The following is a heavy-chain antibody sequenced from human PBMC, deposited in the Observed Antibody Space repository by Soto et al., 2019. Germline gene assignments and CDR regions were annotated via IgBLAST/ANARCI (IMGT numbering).Heavy chain of an antibody. CDR1: GLSLSNGRMG. J-gene: IGHJ2*01. CDR3: ARITDSWYFDL. Sequence: QVTLKESGPVLVKPTEALTLTCSVSGLSLSNGRMGVSWIRQPPGKALEWLAHIFSNDEKSYSTSLKSRLTISTDTPKRLVVLIMTNMDPVDTATYFCARITDSWYFDLWGRGSLVTVSS. V-gene: IGHV2-26*01. CDR2: IFSNDEK. D-gene: IGHD4-4*01.